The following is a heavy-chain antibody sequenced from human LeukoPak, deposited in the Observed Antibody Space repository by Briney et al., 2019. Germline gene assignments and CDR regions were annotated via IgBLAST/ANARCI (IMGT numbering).Heavy chain of an antibody. CDR2: LDYSGST. Sequence: PSETLSLTCTVSGGSISSSIYYWGWIRQPPGKGLEWIGSLDYSGSTYYNPSLKSRVTISVDTSNNQFSLKLNSLTAADTAVYHCARLVVSSGVYFDYWGQGSLVTVSS. J-gene: IGHJ4*02. CDR1: GGSISSSIYY. D-gene: IGHD2-15*01. CDR3: ARLVVSSGVYFDY. V-gene: IGHV4-39*01.